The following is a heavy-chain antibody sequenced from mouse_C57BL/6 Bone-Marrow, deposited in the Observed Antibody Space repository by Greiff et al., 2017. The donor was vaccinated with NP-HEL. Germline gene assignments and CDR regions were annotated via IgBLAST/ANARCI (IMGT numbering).Heavy chain of an antibody. CDR2: INPYNGGT. J-gene: IGHJ1*03. CDR1: GYTFTDYY. CDR3: ARPYYYGSSYWYFDV. V-gene: IGHV1-19*01. Sequence: EVLLQQSGPVLVKPGASVKMSCKASGYTFTDYYMNWVKQSHGKSLEWIGVINPYNGGTSYNQKFKGKATLTVDKSSSTAYMELNSLTSEDSAVYYCARPYYYGSSYWYFDVWGTGTTVTVSS. D-gene: IGHD1-1*01.